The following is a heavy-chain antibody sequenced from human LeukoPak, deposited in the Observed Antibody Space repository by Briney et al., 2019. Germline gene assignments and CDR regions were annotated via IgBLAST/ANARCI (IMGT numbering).Heavy chain of an antibody. D-gene: IGHD4-23*01. Sequence: PGGSLRLSCAASGFTFSNYAMHWVRQAPGKGPEWMAIIWYDGSYKYYADSVKGRFTISRDNSKNTLYLQVNSLTAEDTAVYYCARGNSDAFDIWGHGTMVTVSS. CDR3: ARGNSDAFDI. CDR1: GFTFSNYA. J-gene: IGHJ3*02. CDR2: IWYDGSYK. V-gene: IGHV3-33*01.